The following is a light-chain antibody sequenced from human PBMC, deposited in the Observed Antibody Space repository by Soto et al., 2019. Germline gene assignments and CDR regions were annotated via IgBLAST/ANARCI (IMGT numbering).Light chain of an antibody. J-gene: IGKJ1*01. Sequence: EIVMTQSPATLSVSPGERSTLSCRASQSVSSNLAWYQQKPGQDPRLLIYGTSNRDTGIPDRVSGRRSGPDGTLTISSLQTEDFATYYCQQSYSSPPTFGQGTKVDIK. CDR3: QQSYSSPPT. CDR1: QSVSSN. V-gene: IGKV3D-15*01. CDR2: GTS.